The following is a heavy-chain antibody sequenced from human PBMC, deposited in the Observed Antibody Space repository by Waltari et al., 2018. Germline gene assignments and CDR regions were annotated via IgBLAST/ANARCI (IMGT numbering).Heavy chain of an antibody. CDR3: ATRSVGGAVWSGTPYYFDY. D-gene: IGHD3-3*01. CDR1: GYTLTELS. CDR2: FDPEDGET. Sequence: QVQLVQSGAEVKKPGASVKVSCKVSGYTLTELSMHWVRQAPGKGLEWMGDFDPEDGETNYAQKFQGRVTMTEDTSTDTAYMELSSLRSEDTAVYYCATRSVGGAVWSGTPYYFDYWGQGTLVTVSS. V-gene: IGHV1-24*01. J-gene: IGHJ4*02.